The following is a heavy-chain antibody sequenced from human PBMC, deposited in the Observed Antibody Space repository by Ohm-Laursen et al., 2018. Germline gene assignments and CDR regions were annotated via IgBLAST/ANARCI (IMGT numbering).Heavy chain of an antibody. D-gene: IGHD2-15*01. CDR2: INPNSGGT. Sequence: ASVKVSCKASGYTFTGYYMHWVRQAPGQGLEWMGWINPNSGGTNYAQKFQGRVTTTRDTSISTAYMELSRLRSDDTAVYYCARTPRVVVAATYYYYGMDVWGQGTTVTVSS. V-gene: IGHV1-2*02. J-gene: IGHJ6*02. CDR3: ARTPRVVVAATYYYYGMDV. CDR1: GYTFTGYY.